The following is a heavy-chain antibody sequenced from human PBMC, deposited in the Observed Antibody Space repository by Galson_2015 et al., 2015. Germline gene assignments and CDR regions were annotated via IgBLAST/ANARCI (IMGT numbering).Heavy chain of an antibody. V-gene: IGHV1-69*13. J-gene: IGHJ6*02. CDR1: GGIFSSYS. CDR3: ASSTRSPNSYNYYYFDMDV. Sequence: SVKVSCKASGGIFSSYSITWVRQAPGLGLEWMGGIIPIFGTTNYAQKFQGRVTITADESTSTAYMDLRSLRSEDTAVFFCASSTRSPNSYNYYYFDMDVWGQGTLVTVSS. CDR2: IIPIFGTT. D-gene: IGHD2-2*01.